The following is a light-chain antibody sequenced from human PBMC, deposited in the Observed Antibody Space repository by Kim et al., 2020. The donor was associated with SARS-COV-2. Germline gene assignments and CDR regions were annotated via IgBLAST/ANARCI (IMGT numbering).Light chain of an antibody. Sequence: SVSPGERATLSCRASQSVSSNSAWYQHKPGQAPRLLIYGASTRATGIPARFSGSGSGTEFTLTISTLQSEDFAVYYCQQYNTWPAFGPGTKVDIK. J-gene: IGKJ3*01. V-gene: IGKV3-15*01. CDR1: QSVSSN. CDR3: QQYNTWPA. CDR2: GAS.